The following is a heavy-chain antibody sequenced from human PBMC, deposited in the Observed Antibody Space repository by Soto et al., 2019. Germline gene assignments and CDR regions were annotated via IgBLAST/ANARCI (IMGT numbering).Heavy chain of an antibody. CDR3: TTDTKCGNGVCYPYYYGVDV. V-gene: IGHV3-15*01. CDR1: GFIFSKAW. D-gene: IGHD2-8*01. J-gene: IGHJ6*02. Sequence: GGSGLSCAASGFIFSKAWMSWVRQAPGKGLEWVGRIKTKSDVGTTDYATPVKGRFTISRDDSKNMVYLQMNSLRTEDTAVYYCTTDTKCGNGVCYPYYYGVDVWGQGTTVTVSS. CDR2: IKTKSDVGTT.